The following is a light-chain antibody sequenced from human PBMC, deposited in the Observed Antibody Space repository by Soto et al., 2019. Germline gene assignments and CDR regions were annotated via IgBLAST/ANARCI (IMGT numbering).Light chain of an antibody. CDR2: DVS. CDR3: SSYTSSSTEV. J-gene: IGLJ3*02. Sequence: QSALTQPASVSGSPGQSITISCTGTSSDIGGYNYVSWYQQHPGKVPKLMIYDVSNRPSGVSDRFSGSKSVNTASLTISGLQAEDEADYYCSSYTSSSTEVFGGGTKLTVL. V-gene: IGLV2-14*01. CDR1: SSDIGGYNY.